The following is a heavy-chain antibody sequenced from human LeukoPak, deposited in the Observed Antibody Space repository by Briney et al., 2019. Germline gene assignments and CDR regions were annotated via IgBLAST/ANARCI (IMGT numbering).Heavy chain of an antibody. CDR2: ISGSGGST. J-gene: IGHJ4*02. D-gene: IGHD5-12*01. CDR1: GFTFSSYA. V-gene: IGHV3-23*01. CDR3: AKGAREYSGYDDYFDY. Sequence: GGSLRLSCAAAGFTFSSYAMSWVRQAPGKGLEWVSAISGSGGSTYYADSVKGRFTISRDNSKNTLYLQMNSLRAEDTAVYYCAKGAREYSGYDDYFDYWGQGTLVTVSS.